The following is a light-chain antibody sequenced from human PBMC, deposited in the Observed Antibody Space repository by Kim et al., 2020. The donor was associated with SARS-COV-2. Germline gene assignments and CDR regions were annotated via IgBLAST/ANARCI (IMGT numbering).Light chain of an antibody. V-gene: IGLV3-1*01. CDR2: QDD. J-gene: IGLJ3*02. CDR3: QAWDSDTAV. Sequence: SYELTQPPSVSVSPGQTASITCSGDKLGQKFTAWYQQKPGQSPVVVMYQDDKRPSGIPERFSGSNSGNTATLTISGTQAMDEADYYCQAWDSDTAVFGGGTKVTVL. CDR1: KLGQKF.